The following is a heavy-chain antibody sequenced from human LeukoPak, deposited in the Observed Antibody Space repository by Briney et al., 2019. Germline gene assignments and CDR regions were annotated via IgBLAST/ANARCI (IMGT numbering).Heavy chain of an antibody. CDR3: ARARTGTTRGAFDY. CDR1: GFTFSSYS. J-gene: IGHJ4*02. V-gene: IGHV3-21*01. D-gene: IGHD1-7*01. CDR2: ISSSSSYI. Sequence: PGGSLRLSCAASGFTFSSYSMNWVRQAPGKGLEWVSSISSSSSYIYYADSVKGRFTISRDNAKNSLYLQMNSLRAEDTAVYYCARARTGTTRGAFDYWGQGTLVTVSS.